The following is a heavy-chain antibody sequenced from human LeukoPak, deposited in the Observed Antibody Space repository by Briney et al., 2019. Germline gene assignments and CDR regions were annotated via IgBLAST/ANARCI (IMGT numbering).Heavy chain of an antibody. Sequence: PGGSPRLSCAASGLTFNNYALTWIRQAPGKGLEWVSSISGRGGNTYYADSVKGRFTISRDNAKNSLYLQMNSLRAEDTAVYYCARDYAPYYGSSGPMAGFDCWGQGTLVTVSS. D-gene: IGHD3-22*01. CDR1: GLTFNNYA. J-gene: IGHJ4*02. CDR3: ARDYAPYYGSSGPMAGFDC. V-gene: IGHV3-23*01. CDR2: ISGRGGNT.